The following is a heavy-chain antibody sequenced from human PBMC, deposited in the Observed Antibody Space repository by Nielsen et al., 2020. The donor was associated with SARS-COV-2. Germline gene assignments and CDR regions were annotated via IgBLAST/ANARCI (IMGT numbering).Heavy chain of an antibody. V-gene: IGHV4-61*01. D-gene: IGHD1-1*01. CDR3: ARDGTGSDAFDI. J-gene: IGHJ3*02. CDR1: GGSVSSGSYY. Sequence: SETLSLTCTVSGGSVSSGSYYWSWIRQPPGKGLEWIGNISYSGSTNYNPSLMSRVTISVDTSKNQFSLKLSSVTAADTAVYYCARDGTGSDAFDIWGQGTMVTVSS. CDR2: ISYSGST.